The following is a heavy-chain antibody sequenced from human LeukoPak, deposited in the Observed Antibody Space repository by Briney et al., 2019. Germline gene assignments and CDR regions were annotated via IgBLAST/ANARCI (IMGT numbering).Heavy chain of an antibody. J-gene: IGHJ4*02. Sequence: GALRPSCAASGFPVSSNSMSWVPQAPGKGLEWVSVIYRGGGTYYADSVNGRFTNSRDNSKNTLYLQMNSLRAEDTAVYYCARVRPWGTYCGGDCPYYFDYWGQGTLVTVSS. D-gene: IGHD2-21*01. CDR1: GFPVSSNS. CDR3: ARVRPWGTYCGGDCPYYFDY. V-gene: IGHV3-53*01. CDR2: IYRGGGT.